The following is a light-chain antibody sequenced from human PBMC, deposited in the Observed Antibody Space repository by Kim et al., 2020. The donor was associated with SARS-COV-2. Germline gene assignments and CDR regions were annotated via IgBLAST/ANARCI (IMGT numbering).Light chain of an antibody. V-gene: IGLV1-44*01. CDR1: ASNIGNHV. CDR2: GSN. Sequence: GQRVTISGSGSASNIGNHVFAWYHNLPQAAPKFLVNGSNEQPAGVPYRFSGSKSGTSAALAISGLQSEDEADFYCAAWDHRLHAWVFGGGTQLTVL. J-gene: IGLJ3*02. CDR3: AAWDHRLHAWV.